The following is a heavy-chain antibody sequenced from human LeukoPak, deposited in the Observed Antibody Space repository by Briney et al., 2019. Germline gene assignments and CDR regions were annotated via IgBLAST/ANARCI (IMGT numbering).Heavy chain of an antibody. Sequence: GGSLRLSCAASGFTFSSYAMSWVRQAPGKGLEWVSAISGSGGSTDYADSVKGRFTISRDNSKNTLYLQMNSLRAEDTAVYYCAKDLVVVAAAPPADYWGQGTLVTVSS. CDR2: ISGSGGST. CDR3: AKDLVVVAAAPPADY. V-gene: IGHV3-23*01. J-gene: IGHJ4*02. CDR1: GFTFSSYA. D-gene: IGHD2-15*01.